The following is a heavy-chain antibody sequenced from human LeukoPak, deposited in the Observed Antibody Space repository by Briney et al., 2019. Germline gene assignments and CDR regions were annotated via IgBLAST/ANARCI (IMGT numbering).Heavy chain of an antibody. CDR1: GFTFSSYA. CDR3: ATGHSGFDYYFDF. CDR2: MSGSGSGGTT. J-gene: IGHJ4*02. Sequence: GGSLRLSCAASGFTFSSYAMGWVRQAPGKGLEWVSVMSGSGSGGTTHHGDSVKGRFTISRDNSKNTLYLQMSSLRDEDTAVYYCATGHSGFDYYFDFWGQGTLVTVSS. D-gene: IGHD5-12*01. V-gene: IGHV3-23*01.